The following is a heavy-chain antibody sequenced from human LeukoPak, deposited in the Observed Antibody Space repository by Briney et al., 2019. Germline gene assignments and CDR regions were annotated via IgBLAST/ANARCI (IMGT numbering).Heavy chain of an antibody. D-gene: IGHD2-2*01. CDR3: ARLVHCSSTSCSPFDY. CDR2: IYPGDSDT. J-gene: IGHJ4*02. CDR1: GYSFTSYW. Sequence: GESLKISCKGSGYSFTSYWIGWVRQMPGKGLEWMGIIYPGDSDTRYSPSFQGQVTISADKSISTAYLQWSSLKASDTAMYYCARLVHCSSTSCSPFDYWGQGTLVTVSS. V-gene: IGHV5-51*01.